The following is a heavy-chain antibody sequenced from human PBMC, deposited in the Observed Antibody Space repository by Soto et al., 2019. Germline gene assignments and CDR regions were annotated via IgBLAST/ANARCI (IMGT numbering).Heavy chain of an antibody. V-gene: IGHV1-8*02. CDR3: ARMESFGSLNWFDP. J-gene: IGHJ5*02. CDR1: GYPFTNND. D-gene: IGHD5-18*01. Sequence: XPVKVSCNASGYPFTNNDFSWVRQATGQGLEWMGWMNPGSGDTGYAQKFQGRVTMTRDISIATAYMELNSLTSEETAIYYCARMESFGSLNWFDPWGQGTLVTASS. CDR2: MNPGSGDT.